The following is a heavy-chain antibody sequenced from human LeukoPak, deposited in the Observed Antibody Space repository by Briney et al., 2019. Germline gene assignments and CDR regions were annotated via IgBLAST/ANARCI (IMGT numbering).Heavy chain of an antibody. CDR1: GYSISSGYY. J-gene: IGHJ5*02. Sequence: SETLSLTCTVSGYSISSGYYWGWIRQPPGKGLEWIGSGYHIGSTYFNPSLRSRGTILIDIFKNQFSLKMSSVTAADTAIYYCARVGDYGDYVNWFDPWGPGTLVTVSS. V-gene: IGHV4-38-2*02. D-gene: IGHD4-17*01. CDR3: ARVGDYGDYVNWFDP. CDR2: GYHIGST.